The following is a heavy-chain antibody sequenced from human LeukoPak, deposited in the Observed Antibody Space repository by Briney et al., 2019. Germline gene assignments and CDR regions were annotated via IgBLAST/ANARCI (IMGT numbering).Heavy chain of an antibody. J-gene: IGHJ4*02. D-gene: IGHD3-3*01. CDR1: RGSFRGYY. CDR2: INHSGST. CDR3: ARAWTIFGVNNLDY. Sequence: SETLSLTSAVYRGSFRGYYWSWIRQPPGKGLEWIGEINHSGSTNYNPSLTSRVTISVDTSKNQFSLKLSSVTAADTAVYYCARAWTIFGVNNLDYWGQGTLVTVSS. V-gene: IGHV4-34*01.